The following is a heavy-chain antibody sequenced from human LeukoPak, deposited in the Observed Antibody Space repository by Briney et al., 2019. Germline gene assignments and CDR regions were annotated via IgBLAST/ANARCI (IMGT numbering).Heavy chain of an antibody. V-gene: IGHV1-2*02. Sequence: GASVKVSCKASGYTFTGYYMHWVRQARGQGLEWMGWINPNSGGTNYAQKFQGRVTMTRDTSISTAYMELSRLRSDDTAVYYCARVSSHLRFLEWSPYYYYGMDVWGQGTTVTVSS. J-gene: IGHJ6*02. CDR3: ARVSSHLRFLEWSPYYYYGMDV. CDR1: GYTFTGYY. CDR2: INPNSGGT. D-gene: IGHD3-3*01.